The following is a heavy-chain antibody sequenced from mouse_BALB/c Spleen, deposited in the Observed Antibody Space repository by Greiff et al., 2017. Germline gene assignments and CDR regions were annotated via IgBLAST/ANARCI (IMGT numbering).Heavy chain of an antibody. D-gene: IGHD1-1*01. CDR2: ISSGSSTI. CDR1: GFTFSSFG. V-gene: IGHV5-17*02. J-gene: IGHJ2*01. Sequence: EVKLVESGGGLVQPGGSRKLSCAASGFTFSSFGMHWVRQAPEKGLEWVAYISSGSSTIYYADTVKGRFTISRDNPKNTLFLQMTSLRSEDTAMYYCARALYGSSYFDYWGQGTTLTVSS. CDR3: ARALYGSSYFDY.